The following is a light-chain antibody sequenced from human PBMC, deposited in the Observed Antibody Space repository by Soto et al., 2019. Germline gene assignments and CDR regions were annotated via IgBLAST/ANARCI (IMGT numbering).Light chain of an antibody. CDR2: GAS. CDR1: QSVRIN. Sequence: EIVMTQSPATLAVSPGERATLSCRASQSVRINVAWYQQKNGQAPRLLVYGASTRASGIPDRFSGSGSGTEFTLTISSLEPEDFAVYYCQHRNNRPFSFGPGTKVDIK. V-gene: IGKV3-15*01. CDR3: QHRNNRPFS. J-gene: IGKJ3*01.